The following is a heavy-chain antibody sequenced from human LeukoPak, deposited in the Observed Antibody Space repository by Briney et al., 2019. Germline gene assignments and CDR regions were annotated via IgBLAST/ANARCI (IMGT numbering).Heavy chain of an antibody. CDR2: IDWDDDK. D-gene: IGHD2-2*01. V-gene: IGHV2-70*04. CDR1: GFSLSTSGMR. J-gene: IGHJ6*03. Sequence: SGPTLVNPTQTLTLTSTFSGFSLSTSGMRVSWIRQPPGKALEWLARIDWDDDKFYSTSLKTRLTISKDTSKNQVVPTMTNMDPVDTATYYCALVVPAANPYMDVWGKGTTVTVSS. CDR3: ALVVPAANPYMDV.